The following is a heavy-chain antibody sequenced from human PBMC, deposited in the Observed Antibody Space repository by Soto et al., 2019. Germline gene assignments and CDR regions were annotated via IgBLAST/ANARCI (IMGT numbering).Heavy chain of an antibody. J-gene: IGHJ4*02. CDR3: ARDFRYYGSGSPLSFGD. CDR2: IKQDGSEK. Sequence: GGSLRLSCAASGFTFSSYWMSWVRQAPGKGLEWVANIKQDGSEKYYVDSVKGRFTISRDNAKNSLYLQMNSLRAEDTAVYYCARDFRYYGSGSPLSFGDWGQGTLVTVSS. D-gene: IGHD3-10*01. V-gene: IGHV3-7*05. CDR1: GFTFSSYW.